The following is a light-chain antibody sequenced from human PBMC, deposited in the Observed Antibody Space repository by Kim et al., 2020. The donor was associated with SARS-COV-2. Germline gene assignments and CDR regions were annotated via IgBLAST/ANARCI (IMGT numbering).Light chain of an antibody. V-gene: IGKV3-15*01. Sequence: EVVMTQSSATLSVSPGERATLSCRASQSVNSNLAWNRQKPGQAPGLLIYGASTRATDIPARFSGSGSGTEFILTISSLQSEDSAVYYCQQYEKWPLTFGGGTKVDIK. CDR1: QSVNSN. J-gene: IGKJ4*01. CDR2: GAS. CDR3: QQYEKWPLT.